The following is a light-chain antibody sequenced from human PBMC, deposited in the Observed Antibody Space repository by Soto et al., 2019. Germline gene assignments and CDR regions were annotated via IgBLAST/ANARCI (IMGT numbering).Light chain of an antibody. CDR3: QSPKT. Sequence: EIVLTQSPGTLSLSPGERATLSCRASQSVSSSYLAWYQQKPGQAPRLLIYGASSRATGIPDRFSGSGSGTDFTLTISRLDAEDFAVYYCQSPKTFGQGTKVEIK. J-gene: IGKJ1*01. CDR1: QSVSSSY. CDR2: GAS. V-gene: IGKV3-20*01.